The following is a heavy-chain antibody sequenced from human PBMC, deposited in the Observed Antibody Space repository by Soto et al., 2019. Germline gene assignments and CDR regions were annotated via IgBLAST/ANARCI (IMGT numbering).Heavy chain of an antibody. D-gene: IGHD5-12*01. V-gene: IGHV2-26*01. CDR2: IFSNDEK. CDR1: GFSLSNARMG. CDR3: ARKEMATTYGAFDI. J-gene: IGHJ3*02. Sequence: QVTLKESGPVLVKPTEPLTLTCTVSGFSLSNARMGVSWIRQPPGKALEWLAHIFSNDEKSYSTSLKSRLTISKDASKSQVVLTMTNMDPVDTATYYGARKEMATTYGAFDIWGQGTMVTVSS.